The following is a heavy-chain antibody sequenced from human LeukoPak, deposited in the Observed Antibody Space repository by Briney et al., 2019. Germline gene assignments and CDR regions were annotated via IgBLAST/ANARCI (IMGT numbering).Heavy chain of an antibody. D-gene: IGHD4-17*01. J-gene: IGHJ4*02. Sequence: GGSLRLSCAASGFAASNSDMNWGRHAPGKGLQWVSSTSSSSSYIYYADSVKGRFTISRDNAKNSLYLQMNSLRAEDTAVYYCARDLAVTTFAYWGQGTLVTVSS. CDR3: ARDLAVTTFAY. CDR2: TSSSSSYI. CDR1: GFAASNSD. V-gene: IGHV3-21*01.